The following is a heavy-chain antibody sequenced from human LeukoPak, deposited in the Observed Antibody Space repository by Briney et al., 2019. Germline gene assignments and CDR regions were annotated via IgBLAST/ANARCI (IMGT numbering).Heavy chain of an antibody. Sequence: SVKLSCKASVGTVSSYAISWVRQAPGQGLEWMGRSIPILGIANYAQKFQGRVTITADKSTSTAYMELSSLRSEDTAVYYCARDRWHQLLFRSRYYYGMDVWGQGTTVTVSS. J-gene: IGHJ6*02. CDR3: ARDRWHQLLFRSRYYYGMDV. CDR1: VGTVSSYA. CDR2: SIPILGIA. V-gene: IGHV1-69*04. D-gene: IGHD2-2*01.